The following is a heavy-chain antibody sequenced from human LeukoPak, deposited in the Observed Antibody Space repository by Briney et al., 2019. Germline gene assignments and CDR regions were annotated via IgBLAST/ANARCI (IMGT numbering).Heavy chain of an antibody. D-gene: IGHD6-19*01. J-gene: IGHJ4*02. CDR2: ISGSGGST. CDR3: AKDRSSGWYYFDY. V-gene: IGHV3-23*01. Sequence: PGGSLRLSCAASGCTFSSYAMSWVRQAPGKGLEWVSAISGSGGSTYYADSVKGRFTISRDNSKNTLYLQMNSLRVEDTAVYYCAKDRSSGWYYFDYWGQGTLVTVSS. CDR1: GCTFSSYA.